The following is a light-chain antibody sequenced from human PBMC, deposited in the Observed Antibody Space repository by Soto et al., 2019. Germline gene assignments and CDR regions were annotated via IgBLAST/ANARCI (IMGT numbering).Light chain of an antibody. Sequence: DIQMTQSPSSLSASVGDRVTITCRASQSISNYLNWYQQKPGKAPKLLIHAASSLQGAVPSRFSGSGSGTDFTLTISSLQPDDFATYYCQQSYSTPLTFGPGTKVDIK. CDR2: AAS. CDR3: QQSYSTPLT. J-gene: IGKJ3*01. CDR1: QSISNY. V-gene: IGKV1-39*01.